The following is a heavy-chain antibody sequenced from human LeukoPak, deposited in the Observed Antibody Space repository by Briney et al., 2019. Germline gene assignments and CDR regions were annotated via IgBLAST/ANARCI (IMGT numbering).Heavy chain of an antibody. Sequence: GGSLRLSCAASGFIFSTYSMSWVRQAPGKGLEWVSSISTSSRYMYYADSIKGRFTISRDNAKDSLYLQMTSLRVEDTAVYYCARVSDLCSGDCYLDYWGQGTLVTVSS. D-gene: IGHD2-21*02. J-gene: IGHJ4*02. V-gene: IGHV3-21*01. CDR2: ISTSSRYM. CDR3: ARVSDLCSGDCYLDY. CDR1: GFIFSTYS.